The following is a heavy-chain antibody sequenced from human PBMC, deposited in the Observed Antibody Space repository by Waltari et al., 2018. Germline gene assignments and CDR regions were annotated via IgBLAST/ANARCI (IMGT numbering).Heavy chain of an antibody. Sequence: QVQLVQSGAEVKKPGSSVKVSCKASGGTFSSYAISWVRQAPGQGLEWMGGIIPIFGTANYAQKFQGRVTITADKSTSTAYMELSSLRSEDTAVYYCARAGITIFGVVITAYYYDMDVWGKGTTVTVSS. CDR1: GGTFSSYA. CDR2: IIPIFGTA. CDR3: ARAGITIFGVVITAYYYDMDV. V-gene: IGHV1-69*14. D-gene: IGHD3-3*01. J-gene: IGHJ6*03.